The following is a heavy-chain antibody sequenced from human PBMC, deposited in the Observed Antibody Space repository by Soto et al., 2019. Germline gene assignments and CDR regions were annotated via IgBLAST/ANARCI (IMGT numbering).Heavy chain of an antibody. V-gene: IGHV1-2*02. CDR1: GYTFTAYY. D-gene: IGHD3-10*02. J-gene: IGHJ6*02. Sequence: QVQLVQSGAGVKEPGDSVRVSCEASGYTFTAYYIHWVRQAPGQGLEWMGWINPKFGDTTYAQDFQGRVSMTRDMSISTVYMELSRLTSGDTAIYYCARNMDYYYGRGSGNGHGVWGQGTTVTVFS. CDR2: INPKFGDT. CDR3: ARNMDYYYGRGSGNGHGV.